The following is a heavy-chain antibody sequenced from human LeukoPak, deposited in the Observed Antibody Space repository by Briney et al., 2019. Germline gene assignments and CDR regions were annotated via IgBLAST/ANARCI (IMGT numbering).Heavy chain of an antibody. CDR2: ITDSGRKT. CDR3: AKITKATTPNY. V-gene: IGHV3-23*01. J-gene: IGHJ4*02. D-gene: IGHD4-17*01. Sequence: PGGSLRLSCAASGLTFSNYAMNWVRQASGRRLEWVSGITDSGRKTYYADSVKGRFSISRDNSKNTVYLQMSDLRAEDTAVYYCAKITKATTPNYWGQGTLVTVSS. CDR1: GLTFSNYA.